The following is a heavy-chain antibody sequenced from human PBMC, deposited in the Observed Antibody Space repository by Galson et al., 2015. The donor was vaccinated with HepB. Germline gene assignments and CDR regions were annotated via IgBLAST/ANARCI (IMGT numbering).Heavy chain of an antibody. CDR1: GFTFSSYA. CDR2: ISGSGGST. CDR3: AKDPYDYGGYVWFDP. J-gene: IGHJ5*02. D-gene: IGHD4-17*01. V-gene: IGHV3-23*01. Sequence: SLRLSCAASGFTFSSYAMSWVRQAPGEGLEWVSAISGSGGSTYYADSVKGRFTISRDNSKNTLYLQMNSLRAEDTAVYYCAKDPYDYGGYVWFDPWGQGTLVTVSS.